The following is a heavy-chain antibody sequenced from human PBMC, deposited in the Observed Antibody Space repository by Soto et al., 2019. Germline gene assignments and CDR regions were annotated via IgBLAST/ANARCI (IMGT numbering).Heavy chain of an antibody. D-gene: IGHD2-15*01. CDR3: AKIGWAPVVADWEFDH. CDR2: SRGNGET. CDR1: GFTFSNYA. Sequence: GSLRLSCATSGFTFSNYAMSWVRQAPGKGLDWVSASRGNGETFYADSVRGRFTISRDNSKNTLYLQMNSLRAEDTAVYYCAKIGWAPVVADWEFDHWGQGTLVTVPQ. V-gene: IGHV3-23*01. J-gene: IGHJ4*02.